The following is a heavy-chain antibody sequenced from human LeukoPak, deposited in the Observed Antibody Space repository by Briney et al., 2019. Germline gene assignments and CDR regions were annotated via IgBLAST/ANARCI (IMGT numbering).Heavy chain of an antibody. CDR2: ISSHGGNT. J-gene: IGHJ4*02. CDR1: GYTFSSYA. V-gene: IGHV1-18*01. CDR3: ARGIQPPGY. Sequence: PGASVKVSCTASGYTFSSYAMSWVRQAPGQGLAWMGCISSHGGNTNYAEKFQGRVTMTTDTSTSTAYMELRSLTSDDTAVYYCARGIQPPGYWGQGTLVTVCS. D-gene: IGHD5-18*01.